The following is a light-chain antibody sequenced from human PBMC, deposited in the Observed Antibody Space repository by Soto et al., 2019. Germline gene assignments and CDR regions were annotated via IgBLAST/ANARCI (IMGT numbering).Light chain of an antibody. CDR2: GAS. V-gene: IGKV3-11*01. J-gene: IGKJ4*01. CDR3: QQRSSWPLT. CDR1: QSVRIY. Sequence: EIVLTQSPATLSLSPGERATLSCRASQSVRIYLAWYQQKPGQAPRLLIDGASNRATGIPARFSGSGSGTDFTLTISSLEPEDFAIYYCQQRSSWPLTFGGVTKVEI.